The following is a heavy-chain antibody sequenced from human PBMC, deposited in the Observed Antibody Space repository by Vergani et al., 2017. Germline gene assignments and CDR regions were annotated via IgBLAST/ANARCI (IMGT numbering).Heavy chain of an antibody. Sequence: QVQLVQSGAEVKKPGSSVKVSCKASGGTFSSYTISWVRQAPGQGLEWMGRIIPILGIANYAQKFQGRVTMTRNTSISTAYMELSSLRSEDTAVYYCARGGGTVTTWIYYYYYMDVWGKGTTVTVSS. J-gene: IGHJ6*03. CDR2: IIPILGIA. D-gene: IGHD4-17*01. V-gene: IGHV1-69*02. CDR3: ARGGGTVTTWIYYYYYMDV. CDR1: GGTFSSYT.